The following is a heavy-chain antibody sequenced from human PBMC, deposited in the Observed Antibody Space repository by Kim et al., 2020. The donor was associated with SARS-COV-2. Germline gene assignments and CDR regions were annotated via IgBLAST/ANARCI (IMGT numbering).Heavy chain of an antibody. CDR3: ARGGDNLVYYYYYGMDV. CDR1: GFTFSSYS. CDR2: ISSSSSYI. D-gene: IGHD6-13*01. J-gene: IGHJ6*02. V-gene: IGHV3-21*01. Sequence: GGSLRLSCAASGFTFSSYSMNWVRQAPGKGLEWVSSISSSSSYIYYADSVKGRFTISRDNAKNSLYLQMNSLRAEDTAVYYCARGGDNLVYYYYYGMDVWGQGTTVTVSS.